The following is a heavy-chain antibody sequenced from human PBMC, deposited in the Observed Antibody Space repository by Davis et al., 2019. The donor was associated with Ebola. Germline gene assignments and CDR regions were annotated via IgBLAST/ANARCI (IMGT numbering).Heavy chain of an antibody. Sequence: MPSETLSLTCTVSGGSISSSSYYWGWIRQPPGKGLEWIGSIYYSGSTYYNPSLKSRVTISVDTSKNQFSLKLSSVTAADTAVYYCARENCSGGSCYAPFDYWGQGTLVTVSS. D-gene: IGHD2-15*01. V-gene: IGHV4-39*07. CDR3: ARENCSGGSCYAPFDY. CDR2: IYYSGST. CDR1: GGSISSSSYY. J-gene: IGHJ4*02.